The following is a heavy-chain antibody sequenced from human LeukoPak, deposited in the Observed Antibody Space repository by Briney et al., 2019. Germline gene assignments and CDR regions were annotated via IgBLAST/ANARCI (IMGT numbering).Heavy chain of an antibody. Sequence: GGSLRLSCEASGFTFSSHWVHWVRQAPGKGLVWVSRITRDGSGANYADSEKGRFTISRDNVKNTVYLQMNSLRVEDTAVYYCTRAPVASWFDSWGQGTLVTVSS. D-gene: IGHD2-15*01. CDR3: TRAPVASWFDS. J-gene: IGHJ5*01. CDR1: GFTFSSHW. V-gene: IGHV3-74*01. CDR2: ITRDGSGA.